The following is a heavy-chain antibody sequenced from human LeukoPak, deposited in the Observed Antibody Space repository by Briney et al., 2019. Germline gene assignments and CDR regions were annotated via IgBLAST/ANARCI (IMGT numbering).Heavy chain of an antibody. J-gene: IGHJ4*02. V-gene: IGHV4-59*08. Sequence: PSEILSLTCTVSGDSSSGSYWSWIRQPPGKGLEWIGYIFYTGDSNHNPSFKSRVSISLDTSKDQISLKLSSVTAADTAVYYCARHRFASPLDSWGQGTLVTVSS. CDR1: GDSSSGSY. D-gene: IGHD2-21*01. CDR3: ARHRFASPLDS. CDR2: IFYTGDS.